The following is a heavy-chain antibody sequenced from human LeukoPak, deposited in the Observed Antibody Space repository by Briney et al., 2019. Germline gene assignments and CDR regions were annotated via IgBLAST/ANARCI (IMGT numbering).Heavy chain of an antibody. CDR3: ARQQAPAVPSAAENSWFDP. CDR1: GYSFTSYW. Sequence: GESLKISCKGSGYSFTSYWIGWVRQMPGKGLEWMGIIYPGDSDTRYSPSFQGQVTISADKSISTAYLQWSSLKASDTALYYCARQQAPAVPSAAENSWFDPWGQGTLVTVSS. CDR2: IYPGDSDT. D-gene: IGHD2-2*01. V-gene: IGHV5-51*01. J-gene: IGHJ5*02.